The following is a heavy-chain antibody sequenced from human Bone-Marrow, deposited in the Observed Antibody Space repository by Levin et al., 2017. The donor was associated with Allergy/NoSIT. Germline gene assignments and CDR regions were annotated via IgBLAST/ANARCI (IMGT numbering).Heavy chain of an antibody. V-gene: IGHV1-2*06. CDR3: ARGPLGGVVDNWFDP. CDR1: GYTFTDYY. D-gene: IGHD3-10*01. Sequence: GASVKVSCKASGYTFTDYYIHWIRQAPGQGLEWMARINPIDNDIHYSQKFKGRVALTSDTSLSAAYMELSSLRSDDTAVYYCARGPLGGVVDNWFDPWGQGTLVTVSS. J-gene: IGHJ5*02. CDR2: INPIDNDI.